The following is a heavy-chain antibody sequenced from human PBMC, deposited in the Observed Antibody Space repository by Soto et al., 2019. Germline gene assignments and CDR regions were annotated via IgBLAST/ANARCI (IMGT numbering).Heavy chain of an antibody. CDR3: ARDHGGNRNWFDP. D-gene: IGHD5-18*01. J-gene: IGHJ5*02. CDR1: GGTFSSYA. V-gene: IGHV1-69*13. CDR2: IIPIFGTA. Sequence: SVKVSCKASGGTFSSYAISWVRQAPGQGLEWMGGIIPIFGTANYAQKFQGRVTITADESTSTAYMELSSLRSEDTAVYYCARDHGGNRNWFDPWGQGTLVTVSS.